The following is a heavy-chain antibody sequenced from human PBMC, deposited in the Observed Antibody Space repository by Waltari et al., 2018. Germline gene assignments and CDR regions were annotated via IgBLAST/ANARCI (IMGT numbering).Heavy chain of an antibody. Sequence: QVQLQESGPGLVKPSETLSLTCGVSGYSMRSGYYWAWIRQPPGKGLEWIGRIYESGNTYYNPSLQSRVTISVDTSKNQFSLNLKSLTATDTAVYYCARVADSSGLGYYNHYFMDVWGKGAPVTVSS. J-gene: IGHJ6*03. D-gene: IGHD6-19*01. CDR2: IYESGNT. CDR3: ARVADSSGLGYYNHYFMDV. V-gene: IGHV4-38-2*01. CDR1: GYSMRSGYY.